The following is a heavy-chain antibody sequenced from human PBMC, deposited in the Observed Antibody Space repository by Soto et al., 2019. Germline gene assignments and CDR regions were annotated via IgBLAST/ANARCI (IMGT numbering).Heavy chain of an antibody. CDR3: TRFYYYDSSGYPAGDAFDI. V-gene: IGHV3-49*03. Sequence: GGSLRLSCTASGFTFGDYAMSWFRQAPGKGLEWVSFIRSKAYGGTTEYAASVKGRFTISRDDSKSIAYLQMNSLKTEDTAVYYCTRFYYYDSSGYPAGDAFDIWGQGTMVTVSS. CDR2: IRSKAYGGTT. J-gene: IGHJ3*02. CDR1: GFTFGDYA. D-gene: IGHD3-22*01.